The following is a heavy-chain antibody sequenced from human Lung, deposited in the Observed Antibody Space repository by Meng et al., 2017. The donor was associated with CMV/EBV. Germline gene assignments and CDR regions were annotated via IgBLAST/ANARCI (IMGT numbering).Heavy chain of an antibody. CDR1: GFTFSSYS. Sequence: SCAASGFTFSSYSMNWVRQAPGKGLEWVSSISSSSSYIYYADSVKGRFTISRDNAKNSLYLQMNSLRAEDTAVYYCARGSSSSWYEGSYYFDYWXQGTXVTVDS. V-gene: IGHV3-21*01. J-gene: IGHJ4*02. CDR2: ISSSSSYI. D-gene: IGHD6-13*01. CDR3: ARGSSSSWYEGSYYFDY.